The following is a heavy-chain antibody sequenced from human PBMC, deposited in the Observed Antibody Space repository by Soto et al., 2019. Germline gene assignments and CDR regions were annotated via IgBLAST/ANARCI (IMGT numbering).Heavy chain of an antibody. CDR2: TYYRSKWYN. CDR3: ARDPFYYGSGSYYPYFDF. Sequence: PSRGLEWLGRTYYRSKWYNDYAVSVKSRITINPDTSKNQFSLQLNSVTPEDTAVYYCARDPFYYGSGSYYPYFDFWAQGTLVTVSS. D-gene: IGHD3-10*01. V-gene: IGHV6-1*01. J-gene: IGHJ4*02.